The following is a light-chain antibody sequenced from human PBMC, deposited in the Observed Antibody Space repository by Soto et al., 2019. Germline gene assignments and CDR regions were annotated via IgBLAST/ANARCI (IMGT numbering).Light chain of an antibody. CDR2: GAS. J-gene: IGKJ1*01. CDR3: HQSGSSPRT. V-gene: IGKV3-20*01. CDR1: QSVSSNF. Sequence: EIVLTQSPGTLSLSPGDRATLSCRASQSVSSNFLAWYQQKPGQAPRLLIYGASIRATGIPDRFSGSGSGTEFTLTIRRLEPEDFAMYFCHQSGSSPRTFGQGTKVEIK.